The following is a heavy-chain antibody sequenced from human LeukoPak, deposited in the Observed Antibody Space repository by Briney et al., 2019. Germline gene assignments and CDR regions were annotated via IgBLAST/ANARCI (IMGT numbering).Heavy chain of an antibody. CDR3: ARARELPGYYYYYMGV. CDR1: GGSFSGYY. D-gene: IGHD1-7*01. Sequence: PSETLSLTCAVYGGSFSGYYWSWIRQPPGKGLEWIGEINHSGSTNYNPSLKSRVTISVDTSKNQFSLKLSSVTAADTAVYYCARARELPGYYYYYMGVWGKGTTVTVSS. CDR2: INHSGST. V-gene: IGHV4-34*01. J-gene: IGHJ6*03.